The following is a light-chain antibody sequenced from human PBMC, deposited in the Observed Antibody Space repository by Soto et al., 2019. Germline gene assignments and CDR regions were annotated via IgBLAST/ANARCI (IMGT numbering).Light chain of an antibody. CDR3: QEYGSSPPYT. CDR2: GAS. V-gene: IGKV3-20*01. J-gene: IGKJ2*01. CDR1: QSVSSCY. Sequence: EIVLTQSPGTPSLSPGERATLSCRASQSVSSCYLASYQHKAGQAPRLLIYGASSRATGIPARFSGRGSGTDCTLTISRLEPEDLAVYYCQEYGSSPPYTFGPGTKLEIK.